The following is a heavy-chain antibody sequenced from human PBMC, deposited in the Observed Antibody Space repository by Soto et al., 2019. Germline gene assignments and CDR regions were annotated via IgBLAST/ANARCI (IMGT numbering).Heavy chain of an antibody. Sequence: SVKVSCKASGGTFSSYAISWVRQAPGQGLEWMGGIIPIFGTANYAQKFQGRVTITADESTSTAYMELSSLRSEDTAVYYCARQDGGSLYYYYGMDVWGQGTTVTVSS. V-gene: IGHV1-69*13. CDR3: ARQDGGSLYYYYGMDV. CDR2: IIPIFGTA. D-gene: IGHD1-26*01. J-gene: IGHJ6*02. CDR1: GGTFSSYA.